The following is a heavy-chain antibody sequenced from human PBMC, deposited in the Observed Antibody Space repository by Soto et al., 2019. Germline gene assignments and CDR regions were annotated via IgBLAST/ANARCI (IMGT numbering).Heavy chain of an antibody. V-gene: IGHV4-30-2*01. CDR2: IYHSGST. D-gene: IGHD3-22*01. CDR3: ARDYYDSSGYSVPLDV. CDR1: GGSISSGGYF. J-gene: IGHJ6*02. Sequence: SETLSLTCAVSGGSISSGGYFWSWIRQPPGKGLEWIGYIYHSGSTYYNPSLKSRVTISVDRSKNQFSLKLSSVTAADTAVYYCARDYYDSSGYSVPLDVWGQGTTVTVSS.